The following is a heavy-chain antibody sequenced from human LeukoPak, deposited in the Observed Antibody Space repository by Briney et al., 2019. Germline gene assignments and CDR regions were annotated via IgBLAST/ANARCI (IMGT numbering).Heavy chain of an antibody. CDR3: ATYLRGVNAFDI. CDR1: GGSISSGSYS. V-gene: IGHV4-30-2*01. J-gene: IGHJ3*02. Sequence: PSETLSLTCAVSGGSISSGSYSWSWIRQPPGKGLEWIGYIYPRGSTYYNPSLKSRVILSLDKSANQFSLNLSSVTAADTAVYYCATYLRGVNAFDIWGQGTMVTVSS. D-gene: IGHD3-10*01. CDR2: IYPRGST.